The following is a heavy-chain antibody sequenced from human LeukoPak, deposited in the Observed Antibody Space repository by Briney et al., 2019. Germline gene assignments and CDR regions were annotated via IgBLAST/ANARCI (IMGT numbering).Heavy chain of an antibody. CDR2: IYGSGST. CDR3: ARDRELGY. D-gene: IGHD3-10*01. J-gene: IGHJ4*02. CDR1: GGSISICY. Sequence: SETLSLTCTVSGGSISICYWSWIRQPPGKGLEWIGYIYGSGSTNYNPSLKSRVTISVDTSKNQFSLKLNSVTAADTAFYYCARDRELGYWGQGTLVTVSS. V-gene: IGHV4-59*01.